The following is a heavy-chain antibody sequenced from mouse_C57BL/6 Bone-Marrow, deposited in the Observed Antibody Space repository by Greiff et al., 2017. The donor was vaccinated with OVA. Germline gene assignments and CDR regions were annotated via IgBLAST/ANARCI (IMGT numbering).Heavy chain of an antibody. CDR2: INPYNGGT. J-gene: IGHJ4*01. V-gene: IGHV1-19*01. D-gene: IGHD6-1*01. CDR1: GYTFTDYY. CDR3: ARFPLYYAMDY. Sequence: VQLQQSGPVLVQPGASVKMSCTASGYTFTDYYMNWVKQSHGKSLEWIGVINPYNGGTSYNQKFKGKATLTVDKSSSTAYMELNSLTSEDSAVYYCARFPLYYAMDYWGQGTSVTVSS.